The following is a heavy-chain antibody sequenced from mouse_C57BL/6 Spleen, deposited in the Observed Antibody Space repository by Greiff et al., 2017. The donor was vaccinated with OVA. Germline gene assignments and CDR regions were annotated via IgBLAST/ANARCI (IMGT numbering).Heavy chain of an antibody. J-gene: IGHJ2*01. V-gene: IGHV1-81*01. Sequence: QVQLQQSGAELARPGASVKLSCKASGYTFTSYGISWVKQSTGQGLEWIGEIYPRSGNTYYNEKFKGKATLTADKSSSTAYMELRSLTSEDSAVYFCARNAGIYDGYYGYWGQGTTLTVSS. D-gene: IGHD2-3*01. CDR3: ARNAGIYDGYYGY. CDR2: IYPRSGNT. CDR1: GYTFTSYG.